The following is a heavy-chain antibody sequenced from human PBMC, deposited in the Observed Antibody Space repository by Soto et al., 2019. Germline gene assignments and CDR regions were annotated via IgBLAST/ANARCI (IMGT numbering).Heavy chain of an antibody. CDR2: INPSGGST. V-gene: IGHV1-46*01. Sequence: ASVKRYWKASGYTFTSYYMHWVRQAPGQGLEWMGIINPSGGSTSYAQKFQGRVTMTRDTSTSTVYMELSSLRSEDTAVYYCARDLGKGYDFWSGYPHYGMDVWGQGTTVTVSS. CDR3: ARDLGKGYDFWSGYPHYGMDV. D-gene: IGHD3-3*01. J-gene: IGHJ6*02. CDR1: GYTFTSYY.